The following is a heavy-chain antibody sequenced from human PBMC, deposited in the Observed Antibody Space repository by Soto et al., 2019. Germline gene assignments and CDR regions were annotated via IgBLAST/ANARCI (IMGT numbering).Heavy chain of an antibody. CDR2: IIPIFGTT. D-gene: IGHD2-21*02. CDR1: GGTLSNFG. Sequence: QVQLVQSGAEAKKPGSSVKVSCKTSGGTLSNFGISWVRQAPGQGPEWMGGIIPIFGTTNYAQKCQGRVTITADESTSAVYMELRSLRSEDTAVYYCARDCRGGPCYSGPWCFDLWGRGTLITVSS. V-gene: IGHV1-69*01. J-gene: IGHJ2*01. CDR3: ARDCRGGPCYSGPWCFDL.